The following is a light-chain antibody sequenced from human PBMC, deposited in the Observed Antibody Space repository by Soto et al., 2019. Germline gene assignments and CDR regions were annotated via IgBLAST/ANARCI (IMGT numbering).Light chain of an antibody. Sequence: EIVMTQSPATLSVSPGERATLSCRASQSVSSSLAWYQQKPGQAPRLLIYAASTRATGIPARFSGSVSGTAFTLTIDSLQSEDFAVYYCQQYNNWPQTFGQGTKVEIK. CDR1: QSVSSS. CDR3: QQYNNWPQT. CDR2: AAS. J-gene: IGKJ1*01. V-gene: IGKV3-15*01.